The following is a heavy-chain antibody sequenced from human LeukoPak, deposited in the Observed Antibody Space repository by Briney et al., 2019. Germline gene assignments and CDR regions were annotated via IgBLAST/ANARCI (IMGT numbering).Heavy chain of an antibody. V-gene: IGHV4-34*01. J-gene: IGHJ5*02. Sequence: SETLSLTCAVYGGSFSGYYWSWIRQPPGKGLELIGEINHSGSTNYNPSLKSRVTKSVDTSKNQFSLKLGSVSAADTAVYYCARVPHCSSTSCPSDWFDPWGQGTLVTVSS. D-gene: IGHD2-2*01. CDR2: INHSGST. CDR3: ARVPHCSSTSCPSDWFDP. CDR1: GGSFSGYY.